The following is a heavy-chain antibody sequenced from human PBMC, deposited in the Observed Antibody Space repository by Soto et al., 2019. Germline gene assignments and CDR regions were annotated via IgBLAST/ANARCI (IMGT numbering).Heavy chain of an antibody. J-gene: IGHJ3*02. CDR3: ARHHYYDSSGYYYHDAFDI. CDR1: GYSFTSYW. D-gene: IGHD3-22*01. V-gene: IGHV5-51*01. CDR2: IYPGDSDT. Sequence: EVQLVQSGAEVKKPGESLKISCKGSGYSFTSYWIGWVRQMPGKGLEWMGIIYPGDSDTRYSPSFQGQVTISADKSISTAYLQWSSLKASDTAMYYCARHHYYDSSGYYYHDAFDIWGQGTMVTVSS.